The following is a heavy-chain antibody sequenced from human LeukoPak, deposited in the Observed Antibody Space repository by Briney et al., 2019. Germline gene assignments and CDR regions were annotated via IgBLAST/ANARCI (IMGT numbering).Heavy chain of an antibody. D-gene: IGHD3-16*01. CDR3: ARDVFADSSGGSFDF. CDR1: GFSFDTHG. J-gene: IGHJ4*02. V-gene: IGHV3-33*01. Sequence: PGGSLRLSCAASGFSFDTHGMHWVRQAPGKGLEWVAVIWYDGKKEYYADSVKGRFTISRDNSKKSLFLQMNGLRAEDTALYYCARDVFADSSGGSFDFWGQGTLVTVSS. CDR2: IWYDGKKE.